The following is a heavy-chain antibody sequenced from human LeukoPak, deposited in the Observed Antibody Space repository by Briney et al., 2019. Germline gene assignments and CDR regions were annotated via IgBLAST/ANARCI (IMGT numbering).Heavy chain of an antibody. J-gene: IGHJ4*02. D-gene: IGHD3-22*01. CDR1: GGTFSSYA. V-gene: IGHV1-69*04. CDR3: ARVSVGSSGYLDY. Sequence: SVKVSCKASGGTFSSYAISWVRQAPGQGLEWMGRIIPILGIANYAQKFQGRVTITADKSTSTAYMELSSLRSEDTAVYYCARVSVGSSGYLDYWGQGTLVTVSS. CDR2: IIPILGIA.